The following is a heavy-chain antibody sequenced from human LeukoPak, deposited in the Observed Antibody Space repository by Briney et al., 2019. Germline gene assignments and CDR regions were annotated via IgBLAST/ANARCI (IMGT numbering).Heavy chain of an antibody. V-gene: IGHV4-34*01. Sequence: SETLSLTCAAYGGSFSGYYWSWIRQPPGKGLEWIGEINHSGSTNYNPSLKSRVTMSVDTSKNQFSLKLSSVTAADTAVYYCAREETDGYKNWGQGTLVTVSS. CDR2: INHSGST. J-gene: IGHJ4*02. CDR1: GGSFSGYY. CDR3: AREETDGYKN. D-gene: IGHD5-24*01.